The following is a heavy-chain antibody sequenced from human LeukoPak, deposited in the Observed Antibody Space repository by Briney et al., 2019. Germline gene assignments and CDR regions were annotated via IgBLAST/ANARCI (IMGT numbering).Heavy chain of an antibody. J-gene: IGHJ4*02. CDR2: IYTSGST. V-gene: IGHV4-4*07. D-gene: IGHD3-22*01. CDR1: GGSISSYY. CDR3: ARDNYYYDSSGSQPFDY. Sequence: SETLSLTCTVSGGSISSYYWSWIRQPAGQGLEWIGRIYTSGSTNYNPSLKSRVTMSVDTSKNQFSLKLSSVTAADTAVYYCARDNYYYDSSGSQPFDYWGQGTLVTVSS.